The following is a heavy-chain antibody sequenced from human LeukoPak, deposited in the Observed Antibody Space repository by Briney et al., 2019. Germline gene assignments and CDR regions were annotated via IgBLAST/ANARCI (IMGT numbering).Heavy chain of an antibody. CDR3: VRGGASGIDY. V-gene: IGHV3-64*01. D-gene: IGHD1-26*01. J-gene: IGHJ4*02. CDR2: ISVNGNTT. Sequence: PGGSLRLSCTACGFALGSFAMHGVRQGAGKRLEYISAISVNGNTTYYGTSVKRRFVISRDNSRNKLYLQMGRLRPEDAAMYFCVRGGASGIDYWGRGALVTVS. CDR1: GFALGSFA.